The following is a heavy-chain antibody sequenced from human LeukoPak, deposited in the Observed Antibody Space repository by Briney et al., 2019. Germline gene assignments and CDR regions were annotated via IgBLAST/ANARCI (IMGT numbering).Heavy chain of an antibody. CDR1: GGSISSYY. CDR3: ARDQPSYYDFWSGYFRPASEYNWFDP. D-gene: IGHD3-3*01. CDR2: IYTSGST. V-gene: IGHV4-4*08. J-gene: IGHJ5*02. Sequence: SETLSLTCTVSGGSISSYYWSWLRQPPGKGLEWIGYIYTSGSTNYNPSLKSRVTMSVDTSKNQFSLKLSSVTAADTAVYYCARDQPSYYDFWSGYFRPASEYNWFDPWGQGTLVTVSS.